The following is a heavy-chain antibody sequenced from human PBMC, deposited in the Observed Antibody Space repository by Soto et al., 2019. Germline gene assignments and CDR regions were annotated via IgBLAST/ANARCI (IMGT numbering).Heavy chain of an antibody. Sequence: PGGSLRLSCATSGFTFSSYAMSWVRQAPGEGLEWVSAISGSGGSTYYADSVKGRFTISRDNSKNTLYLQMNSLRAEDTSVYYCAKDDIVVVVAVPYGMDVWRQGTTVTVSS. J-gene: IGHJ6*02. CDR3: AKDDIVVVVAVPYGMDV. D-gene: IGHD2-15*01. V-gene: IGHV3-23*01. CDR1: GFTFSSYA. CDR2: ISGSGGST.